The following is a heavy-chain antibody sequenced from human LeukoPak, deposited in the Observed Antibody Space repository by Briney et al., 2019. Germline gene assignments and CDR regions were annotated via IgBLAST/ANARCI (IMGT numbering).Heavy chain of an antibody. J-gene: IGHJ4*02. V-gene: IGHV3-23*01. Sequence: GGSLRLSCAASGFTFSSYAMSWVRQAPGKGLEWVSAISGSGGSAYYADSVKGGFTISRDNSKNTRYLQMNNMRAEDTAVYYCAKVEGRGNRHHFDYWGQGTLVTVSS. D-gene: IGHD2-15*01. CDR1: GFTFSSYA. CDR3: AKVEGRGNRHHFDY. CDR2: ISGSGGSA.